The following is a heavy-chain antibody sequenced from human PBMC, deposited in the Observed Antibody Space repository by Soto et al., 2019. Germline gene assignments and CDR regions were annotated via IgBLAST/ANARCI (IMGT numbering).Heavy chain of an antibody. D-gene: IGHD3-10*01. Sequence: QVQLVQSGAEVKKPGSSVKVSCKASGGTFSSYTISWVRQAPGQGLEWMGRIITILGIANYAQKFQGRVMITADKSTSTAYMEMSSLRSEDTAAYYCARPKGTYYYGSGSLDYWGQGTLVTVSS. J-gene: IGHJ4*02. CDR1: GGTFSSYT. V-gene: IGHV1-69*02. CDR3: ARPKGTYYYGSGSLDY. CDR2: IITILGIA.